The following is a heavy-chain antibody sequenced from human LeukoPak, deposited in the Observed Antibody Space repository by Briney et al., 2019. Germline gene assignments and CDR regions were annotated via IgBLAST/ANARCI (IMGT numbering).Heavy chain of an antibody. Sequence: GGSLRLSCAASGFTFSSYGMHWVRQAPGKGLEWVAFIRYDGSNKYYADSVKGRFTISRDNSKNTLYLQMNSLRAEDTAVYYCAKDGRYYYYYMDVWGKGTTVTISS. CDR2: IRYDGSNK. J-gene: IGHJ6*03. CDR3: AKDGRYYYYYMDV. CDR1: GFTFSSYG. V-gene: IGHV3-30*02. D-gene: IGHD3/OR15-3a*01.